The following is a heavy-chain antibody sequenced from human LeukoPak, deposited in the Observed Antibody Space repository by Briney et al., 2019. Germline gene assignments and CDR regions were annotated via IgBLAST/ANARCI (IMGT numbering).Heavy chain of an antibody. CDR2: INPNSGGT. D-gene: IGHD6-19*01. J-gene: IGHJ4*02. CDR3: ARGPIAVAGYFDY. CDR1: GYTFTGYY. Sequence: ASVKVSCKASGYTFTGYYMHCVRQAPGQGLEWMGWINPNSGGTNYAQKFQGRVTMTRDTSISTAYMELRRLRSDDTAVYYCARGPIAVAGYFDYWGQGTLVTVSS. V-gene: IGHV1-2*02.